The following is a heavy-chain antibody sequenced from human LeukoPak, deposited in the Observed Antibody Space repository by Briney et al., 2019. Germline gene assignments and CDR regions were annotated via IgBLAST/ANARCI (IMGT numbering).Heavy chain of an antibody. Sequence: GASVKVSCKASGGTFSSYAITWVRQAPGQGLEWMGGIIPIFGKAKYAQKVQGRVTMSTDESTSTAYMELSSLRSEDTAVYYCARLRCDFWSGYYGPNKFYYMDVWGKGTTVTVSS. D-gene: IGHD3-3*01. J-gene: IGHJ6*03. CDR2: IIPIFGKA. CDR3: ARLRCDFWSGYYGPNKFYYMDV. CDR1: GGTFSSYA. V-gene: IGHV1-69*05.